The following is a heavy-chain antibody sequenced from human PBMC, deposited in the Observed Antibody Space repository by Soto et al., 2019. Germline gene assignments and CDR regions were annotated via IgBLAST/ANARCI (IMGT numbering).Heavy chain of an antibody. Sequence: ASVKVSCKASGYTFTNYYLHWVRQAPGQGLEWVGMINPSARSASYAQKLRGRLTMDRDTSTTTVYMELSRLTFEDTAVYFCARHNSAANEVLDHWGHGTLVTVTS. V-gene: IGHV1-46*04. CDR2: INPSARSA. CDR3: ARHNSAANEVLDH. J-gene: IGHJ4*01. D-gene: IGHD1-1*01. CDR1: GYTFTNYY.